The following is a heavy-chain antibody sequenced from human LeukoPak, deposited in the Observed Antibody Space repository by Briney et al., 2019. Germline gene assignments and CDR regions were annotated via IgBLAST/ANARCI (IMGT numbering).Heavy chain of an antibody. CDR3: AREVAGTSGSFDY. J-gene: IGHJ4*02. V-gene: IGHV4-59*12. Sequence: SETLSLTCSVSGGSISGYYWNWIRRPPGKGLEWIGYVYYTGTTSYNPSLKSRLSISVDTSKSQFFLKLSSVTAADTAVYYCAREVAGTSGSFDYWGQGTLVTVSS. CDR2: VYYTGTT. D-gene: IGHD6-19*01. CDR1: GGSISGYY.